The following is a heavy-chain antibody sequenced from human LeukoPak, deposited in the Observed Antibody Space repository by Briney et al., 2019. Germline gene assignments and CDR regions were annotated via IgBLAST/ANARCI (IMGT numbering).Heavy chain of an antibody. CDR1: EYTFTSYD. CDR3: ARVSVWGSYRYSAY. V-gene: IGHV1-8*01. CDR2: MNPNSGNT. D-gene: IGHD3-16*02. J-gene: IGHJ4*02. Sequence: ASVKVSCKASEYTFTSYDIHWVRQATGQGLAWMGWMNPNSGNTAYAQKFQGRVTMTRNTSISTAYMELSSLRSEDTAVYYCARVSVWGSYRYSAYWGQGTLVTVSS.